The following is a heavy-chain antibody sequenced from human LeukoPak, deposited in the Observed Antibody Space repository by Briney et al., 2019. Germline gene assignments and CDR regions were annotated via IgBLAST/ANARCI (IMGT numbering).Heavy chain of an antibody. Sequence: PGGPLTLSCAASAFTFSSYWMHWVPQAPGKGRVWVSRINSDAIATRYADSVKGRFTISRDNAKNTLYLQMNSLRAEDTAVYYCTRGGSPPEALGDAFDIWGQGAMVTVSS. CDR2: INSDAIAT. V-gene: IGHV3-74*01. D-gene: IGHD1-26*01. J-gene: IGHJ3*02. CDR3: TRGGSPPEALGDAFDI. CDR1: AFTFSSYW.